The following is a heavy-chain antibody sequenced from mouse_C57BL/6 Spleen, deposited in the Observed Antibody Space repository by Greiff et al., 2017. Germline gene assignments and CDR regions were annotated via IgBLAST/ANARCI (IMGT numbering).Heavy chain of an antibody. Sequence: VQLKQSGPELVKPGASVKISCKASGYSFTGYYMNWVKQSPEKSLEWIGEINPSTGGTTYNQKFKAKATLTVDKSSSTAYMQLKSLTSEDSAVYYCASDDDWFAYWGQGTLVTVSA. CDR2: INPSTGGT. CDR3: ASDDDWFAY. J-gene: IGHJ3*01. D-gene: IGHD2-3*01. CDR1: GYSFTGYY. V-gene: IGHV1-42*01.